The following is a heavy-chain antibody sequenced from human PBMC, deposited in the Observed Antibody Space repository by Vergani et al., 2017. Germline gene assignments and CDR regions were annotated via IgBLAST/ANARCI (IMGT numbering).Heavy chain of an antibody. CDR2: ISGSGGST. CDR3: AREGVDIVATITSSIYYYYGMDV. V-gene: IGHV3-23*04. Sequence: EVQLVESGGGLVKPGGSLRLSCAASGFTFSSYAMSWVRQAPGKGLEWVSAISGSGGSTYYADSVKGRFTISRDNAKNTLYLQMDSLRAEDTAVYYCAREGVDIVATITSSIYYYYGMDVWGQGTTVTVSS. CDR1: GFTFSSYA. J-gene: IGHJ6*02. D-gene: IGHD5-12*01.